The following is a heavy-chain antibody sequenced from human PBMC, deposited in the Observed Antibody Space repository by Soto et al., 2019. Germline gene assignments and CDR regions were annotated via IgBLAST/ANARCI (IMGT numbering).Heavy chain of an antibody. CDR2: IKYSGTT. CDR1: GGSISSSSCH. Sequence: SETLSLTCTVSGGSISSSSCHWGWIRQPPGKGLEWIASIKYSGTTFYNPSLKSRVTLSVDTSKNQFALKLSSVTAADTAMYYCARPKTIGAAAGKGWFDPWGQGTLVTVSS. V-gene: IGHV4-39*01. D-gene: IGHD6-13*01. J-gene: IGHJ5*02. CDR3: ARPKTIGAAAGKGWFDP.